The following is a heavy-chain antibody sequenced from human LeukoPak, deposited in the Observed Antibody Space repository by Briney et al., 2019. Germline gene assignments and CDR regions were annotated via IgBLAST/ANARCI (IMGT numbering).Heavy chain of an antibody. CDR2: ISSSSSSI. V-gene: IGHV3-21*01. Sequence: PGGSLRLSCAASGFTFISYSMNWVCQAPGKGLEWVSSISSSSSSIYYADSVKGRFTISRDNAKNSLYLQMNSLRAEDTAMYYCARDRGYYDSGRYVPLDYWGQGTLITASS. CDR1: GFTFISYS. J-gene: IGHJ4*02. D-gene: IGHD3-10*01. CDR3: ARDRGYYDSGRYVPLDY.